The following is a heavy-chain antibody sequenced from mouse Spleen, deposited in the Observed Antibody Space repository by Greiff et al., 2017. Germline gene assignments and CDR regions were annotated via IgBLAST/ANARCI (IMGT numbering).Heavy chain of an antibody. J-gene: IGHJ4*01. CDR2: IDPENGDT. Sequence: VQLQQSGAELVRPGASVKLSCTASGFNITDDYMHWVKQRPEQGLEWIGWIDPENGDTEYASKFQGKATITADTSSNTAYLQLSSLTSEDTAVYYCTLYSNYAYAMDYWGQGTSVTVSS. CDR3: TLYSNYAYAMDY. CDR1: GFNITDDY. V-gene: IGHV14-4*01. D-gene: IGHD2-5*01.